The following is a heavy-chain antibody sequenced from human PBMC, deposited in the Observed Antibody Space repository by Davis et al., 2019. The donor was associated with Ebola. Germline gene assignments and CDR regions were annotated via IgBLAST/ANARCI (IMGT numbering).Heavy chain of an antibody. D-gene: IGHD6-13*01. CDR3: ARYPGMAAAGTGYYYGMDV. CDR1: GYSISSGYY. V-gene: IGHV4-38-2*02. Sequence: GSLRLSCTVSGYSISSGYYWCWIRQPPGKRLEWIGSIYHSGSTYYNPSLKSRVTISVDTSKNQVSLKLSSVTAADTAVYYCARYPGMAAAGTGYYYGMDVWGQGTTVTVSS. CDR2: IYHSGST. J-gene: IGHJ6*02.